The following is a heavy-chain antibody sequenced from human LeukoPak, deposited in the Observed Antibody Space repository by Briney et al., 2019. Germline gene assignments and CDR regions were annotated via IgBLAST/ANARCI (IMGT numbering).Heavy chain of an antibody. CDR1: GYTFTSYY. CDR2: IIPIFGTA. Sequence: SVKVSCKASGYTFTSYYMHWVRQAPGQGLEWMGGIIPIFGTANYAQKFQGRVTITADESTSTAYMELSSLRSEDTAVYYCARGAIPNGMDVWGQGTTVTVSS. V-gene: IGHV1-69*13. J-gene: IGHJ6*02. CDR3: ARGAIPNGMDV.